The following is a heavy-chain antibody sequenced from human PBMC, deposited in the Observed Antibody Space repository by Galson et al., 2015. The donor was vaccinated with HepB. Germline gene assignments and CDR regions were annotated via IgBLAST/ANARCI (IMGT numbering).Heavy chain of an antibody. D-gene: IGHD3-22*01. J-gene: IGHJ4*02. Sequence: SLRLSCAASGFTFSDYYMSWIRQAPGKGLEWVSYISSSSSYTNYADSVKGRFTISRDNAKNSLYLQMNSLRAEDTAVYYCARDQAYYDSSGYYHNFDYWGQGTLVTVSS. V-gene: IGHV3-11*06. CDR2: ISSSSSYT. CDR3: ARDQAYYDSSGYYHNFDY. CDR1: GFTFSDYY.